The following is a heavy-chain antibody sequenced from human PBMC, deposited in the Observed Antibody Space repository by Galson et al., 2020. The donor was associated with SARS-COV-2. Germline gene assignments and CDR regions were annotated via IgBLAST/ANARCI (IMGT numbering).Heavy chain of an antibody. J-gene: IGHJ3*02. V-gene: IGHV4-59*13. D-gene: IGHD3-22*01. CDR1: GCSISNSH. Sequence: SETLSLTCTVSGCSISNSHWSCIRQPPAKGLESCRCIYSRTSTNYYHSLTRRVTISVDPSTNQLSLKLSSVTAADTAVYYCSTDLFGFYDSLAFDIWGQGTVVSVSS. CDR2: IYSRTST. CDR3: STDLFGFYDSLAFDI.